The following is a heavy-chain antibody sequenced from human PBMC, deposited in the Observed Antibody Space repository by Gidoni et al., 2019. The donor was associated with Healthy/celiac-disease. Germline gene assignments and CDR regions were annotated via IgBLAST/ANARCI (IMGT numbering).Heavy chain of an antibody. CDR2: MNPNSGNT. CDR3: AGGGVDIVATNHYYYYGMDV. Sequence: QVQLVQSGAEVKKPGASVKVPCKASGYTFTRYAINWVRQATGQGLEWMGWMNPNSGNTGYAQKFQGRVTMTRNTSISTAYMELSSLRSEDTAVYYCAGGGVDIVATNHYYYYGMDVWGQGTTVTVSS. CDR1: GYTFTRYA. D-gene: IGHD5-12*01. J-gene: IGHJ6*02. V-gene: IGHV1-8*01.